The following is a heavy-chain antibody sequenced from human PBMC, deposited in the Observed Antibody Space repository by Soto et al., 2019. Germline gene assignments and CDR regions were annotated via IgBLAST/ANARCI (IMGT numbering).Heavy chain of an antibody. Sequence: PSETLSLTCAVSGGSISSSNWWSWVRQPPGKGLEWIGEIYHSGSTNYNPSLKSRVTISVDKSKNQFSLKLSSVTAADTAVYYCASRGYNWKRGWFDPWGQGTLVTVSS. D-gene: IGHD1-20*01. V-gene: IGHV4-4*02. CDR1: GGSISSSNW. CDR3: ASRGYNWKRGWFDP. CDR2: IYHSGST. J-gene: IGHJ5*02.